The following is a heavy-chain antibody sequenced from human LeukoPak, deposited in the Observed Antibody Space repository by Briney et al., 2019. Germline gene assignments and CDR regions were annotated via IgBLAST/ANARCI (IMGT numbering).Heavy chain of an antibody. CDR2: INPSGGST. J-gene: IGHJ4*02. V-gene: IGHV1-46*01. CDR3: ARAYGDYGIFDY. CDR1: GYTFTSYY. D-gene: IGHD4-17*01. Sequence: WASVKVSCKASGYTFTSYYMHWVRQAPGQGLEWMGTINPSGGSTSYAQRFQGRVTMTRDTSTSTVYMELSSLRSEDTAVYYCARAYGDYGIFDYWGQGTLVTVSS.